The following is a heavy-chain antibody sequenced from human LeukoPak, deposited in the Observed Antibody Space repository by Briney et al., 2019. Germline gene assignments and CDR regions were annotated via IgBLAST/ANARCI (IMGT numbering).Heavy chain of an antibody. CDR3: AKRYIGNYYFDY. Sequence: PGGSLRLSCAASGFTFSSFGINWVRQAPGKGLEWVSYISSSSSTIYYADSVKGRFTISRDNAKNSLYLQMNSLRAEDTAVYYCAKRYIGNYYFDYWGQGTLVTVSS. J-gene: IGHJ4*02. CDR1: GFTFSSFG. V-gene: IGHV3-48*01. D-gene: IGHD3-16*02. CDR2: ISSSSSTI.